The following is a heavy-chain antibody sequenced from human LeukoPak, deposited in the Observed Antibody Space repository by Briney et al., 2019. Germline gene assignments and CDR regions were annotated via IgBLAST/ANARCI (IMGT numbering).Heavy chain of an antibody. Sequence: GGSLRLSCAASGFTFSSYWMSWVRQAPGKGLEWVANIKQDGSEKYYVDSVKGRFTISRDNAKNSLYLQMNSLRSEDTAVYYCAKDVYGSGIHYYMDVWGKGTTVTISS. J-gene: IGHJ6*03. CDR3: AKDVYGSGIHYYMDV. CDR1: GFTFSSYW. CDR2: IKQDGSEK. V-gene: IGHV3-7*04. D-gene: IGHD3-10*01.